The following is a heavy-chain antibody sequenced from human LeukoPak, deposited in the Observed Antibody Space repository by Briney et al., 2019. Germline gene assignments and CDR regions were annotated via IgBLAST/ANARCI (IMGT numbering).Heavy chain of an antibody. J-gene: IGHJ3*01. V-gene: IGHV5-51*01. Sequence: GEPLKISCEGSGYGFSNYWIGWVRQMPGKGLEWMGIISPYNSETTYSPYFQGQVTISADKSINTAYLQWSSLRASDTAIYYCARSPGNGYTHGVDDVWGQGTMVTVSS. CDR1: GYGFSNYW. D-gene: IGHD5-24*01. CDR3: ARSPGNGYTHGVDDV. CDR2: ISPYNSET.